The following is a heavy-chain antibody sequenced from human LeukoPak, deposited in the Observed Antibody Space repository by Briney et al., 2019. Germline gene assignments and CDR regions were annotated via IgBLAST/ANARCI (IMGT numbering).Heavy chain of an antibody. V-gene: IGHV1-18*01. Sequence: ASVKVSCKASGYTFTSYGISWVRQAPGQGLEWMGWISANNGNTNYAQNLQGRVTMTTDTSTSTAYMELRSLTSDDTAVYYCARDRVVVARYVDYWAQGTLVTVSS. CDR2: ISANNGNT. D-gene: IGHD3-22*01. CDR1: GYTFTSYG. J-gene: IGHJ4*02. CDR3: ARDRVVVARYVDY.